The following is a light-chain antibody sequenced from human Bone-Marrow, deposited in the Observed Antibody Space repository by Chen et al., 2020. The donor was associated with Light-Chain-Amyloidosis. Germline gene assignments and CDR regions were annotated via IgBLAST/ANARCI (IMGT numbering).Light chain of an antibody. V-gene: IGLV6-57*01. CDR1: SGSIATNY. CDR3: QSYQGSSQGV. J-gene: IGLJ3*02. Sequence: NFMLTQPHSVPQSPGKTGIISCPRRSGSIATNYVQWYQQRPGSSPTTVIYEDDQRPSGVPDRFSGSIDRSSNSASLTISGLKTEDEADYYCQSYQGSSQGVFGGGTKLTVL. CDR2: EDD.